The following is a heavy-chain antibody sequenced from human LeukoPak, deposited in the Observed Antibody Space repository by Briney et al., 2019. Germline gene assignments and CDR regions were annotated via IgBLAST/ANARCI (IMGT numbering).Heavy chain of an antibody. V-gene: IGHV3-21*01. Sequence: IPGGSLRLSCAASGFTFSSYSMNWVRQAPGKGLEWVSSISSSSSYIYYADSVKGRFTISRDNAKNSLYLQMNSLRAEDTTVYYCARSQKSRFGELLRPFDYWGQGTLVTVSS. D-gene: IGHD3-10*02. CDR2: ISSSSSYI. CDR1: GFTFSSYS. CDR3: ARSQKSRFGELLRPFDY. J-gene: IGHJ4*02.